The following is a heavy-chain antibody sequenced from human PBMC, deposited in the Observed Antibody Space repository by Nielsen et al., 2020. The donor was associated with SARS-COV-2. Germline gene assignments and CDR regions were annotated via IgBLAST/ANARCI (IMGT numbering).Heavy chain of an antibody. CDR2: FNPGSGGT. J-gene: IGHJ5*02. V-gene: IGHV1-2*02. D-gene: IGHD6-19*01. CDR3: ARGAQQWLADS. Sequence: ASVKVSCKASGYIITNYWIHWVRQAPGQGLEWMGWFNPGSGGTKYAQQFQGRVTTTRDMSVNTAYMELSGLTSDDTAVYYCARGAQQWLADSWGQGTLVTVSS. CDR1: GYIITNYW.